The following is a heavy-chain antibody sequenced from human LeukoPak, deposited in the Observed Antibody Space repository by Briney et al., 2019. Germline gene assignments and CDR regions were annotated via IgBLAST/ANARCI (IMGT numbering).Heavy chain of an antibody. V-gene: IGHV4-59*01. CDR1: GGSISSYY. J-gene: IGHJ4*02. CDR3: ARAVTAAGIDY. Sequence: SETLSLTCTVSGGSISSYYWSWIRQPPGKGLEWIGYIYYSGTTNYNPSLKSRVTISVDTSRNQFSLTVSFVTAADTAVYYCARAVTAAGIDYWGQGTLVTVSS. D-gene: IGHD6-13*01. CDR2: IYYSGTT.